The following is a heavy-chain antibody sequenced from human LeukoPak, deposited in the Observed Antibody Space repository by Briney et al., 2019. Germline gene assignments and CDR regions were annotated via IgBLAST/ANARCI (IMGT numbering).Heavy chain of an antibody. Sequence: GGSLRLSCAASGFSFSSQWMSWVRQAPGKGLEWVAIINQAGTGKYYVDSVKGRFTISRDNAENSLYLQMNSLRAEDTAVYYCASHIWDDSFDIWGQGTMVTVSS. CDR1: GFSFSSQW. D-gene: IGHD3-3*02. CDR3: ASHIWDDSFDI. CDR2: INQAGTGK. J-gene: IGHJ3*02. V-gene: IGHV3-7*01.